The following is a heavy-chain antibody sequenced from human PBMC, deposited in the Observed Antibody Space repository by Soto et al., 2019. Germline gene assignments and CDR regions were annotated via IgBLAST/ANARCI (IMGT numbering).Heavy chain of an antibody. CDR2: ISYDGSNK. J-gene: IGHJ4*02. Sequence: ESGGGVVQPGRSLRLSCAASGFTFSSYAMHWVRQAPGKGLEWVAVISYDGSNKYYADSVKGRFTISRDNSKNTLYLQMNSLRAEDTAVYYCARDSGYCSGGSCYSGFGDYWGQGTLVTVSS. CDR3: ARDSGYCSGGSCYSGFGDY. CDR1: GFTFSSYA. D-gene: IGHD2-15*01. V-gene: IGHV3-30-3*01.